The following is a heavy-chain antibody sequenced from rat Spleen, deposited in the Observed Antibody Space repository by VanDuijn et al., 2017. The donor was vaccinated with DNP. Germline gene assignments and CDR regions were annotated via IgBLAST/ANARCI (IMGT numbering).Heavy chain of an antibody. CDR2: ITYDGSST. V-gene: IGHV5-29*01. CDR1: GFTFSDYY. CDR3: ASTRGNYGGYSVADWFAY. J-gene: IGHJ3*01. Sequence: EVQLVESDGGLVQPGRSLKLSCAASGFTFSDYYMAWVRQAPTKGLEWVATITYDGSSTYYRDSVKGRFTISRDNAKSTLYLQMDSLRSEDTATYYCASTRGNYGGYSVADWFAYWGQGTLVTVSS. D-gene: IGHD1-11*01.